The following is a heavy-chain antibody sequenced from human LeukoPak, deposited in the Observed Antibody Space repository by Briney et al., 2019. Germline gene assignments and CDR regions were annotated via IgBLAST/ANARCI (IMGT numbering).Heavy chain of an antibody. CDR1: GFTFSIYW. V-gene: IGHV3-48*01. CDR2: IISSSSTI. J-gene: IGHJ1*01. Sequence: GGALRLSCAASGFTFSIYWMSWGRQAPGEGRGWVSYIISSSSTIYYADSVKGRFTISRDNAKNSLYLQMNSLRAEDTAVYYCARAYDSSGRSLLTFQHWGQGTLVTVSS. D-gene: IGHD3-22*01. CDR3: ARAYDSSGRSLLTFQH.